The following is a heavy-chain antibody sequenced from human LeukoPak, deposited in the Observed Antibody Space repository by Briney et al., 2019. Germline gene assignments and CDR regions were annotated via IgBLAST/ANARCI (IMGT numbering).Heavy chain of an antibody. J-gene: IGHJ5*02. CDR2: IIPILGIA. CDR1: GGTLSSYA. V-gene: IGHV1-69*04. Sequence: SVKVSCKASGGTLSSYAISWVRQAPGQGLEWMGRIIPILGIANYAQKFQGRVTITADKSTSTAYMELSSLRSEDTAVYYCARDGEKWFDPWGQGTLVTVSS. CDR3: ARDGEKWFDP. D-gene: IGHD5-24*01.